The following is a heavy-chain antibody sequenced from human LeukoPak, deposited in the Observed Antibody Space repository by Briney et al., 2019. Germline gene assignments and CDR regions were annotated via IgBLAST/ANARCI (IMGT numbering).Heavy chain of an antibody. CDR1: GFTFSSYA. CDR2: ISGSGGST. D-gene: IGHD4-17*01. J-gene: IGHJ5*02. CDR3: AKLRGLQVTTAGYNWFDP. Sequence: PGGSLSPSCAASGFTFSSYAMSWVRQAPGKGLEWVSAISGSGGSTYYADSVKGRFTISRDNSKNTLYLQMNSLRAEDTAVYYCAKLRGLQVTTAGYNWFDPWGQGTLVTVSS. V-gene: IGHV3-23*01.